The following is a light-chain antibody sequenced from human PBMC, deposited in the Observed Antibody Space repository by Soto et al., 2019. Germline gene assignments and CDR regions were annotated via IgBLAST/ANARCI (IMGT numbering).Light chain of an antibody. CDR2: DVS. V-gene: IGLV2-11*01. CDR1: SSDVGGYNY. CDR3: CSYAGSYTFEV. J-gene: IGLJ1*01. Sequence: QSALTQPRSVSGSPGQSVTISCTGTSSDVGGYNYVSWYQQHPGKAPKLMIYDVSKRPSGVPDRFSGSKSGNTASLTISGXXAEDEADYYCCSYAGSYTFEVFGTGTXV.